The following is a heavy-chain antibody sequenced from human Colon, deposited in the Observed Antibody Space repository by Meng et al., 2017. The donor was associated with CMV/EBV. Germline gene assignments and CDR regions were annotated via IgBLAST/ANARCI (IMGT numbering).Heavy chain of an antibody. J-gene: IGHJ4*02. CDR1: GFTFSSSW. Sequence: GGSLRLSCAASGFTFSSSWMHWVRQVPGKGLVWVSRLTSDGRTTYADSVKGRFTISRDDATSTPYLQMNSLRAEDTAVYYCARDGSYNFDYWGQGTLVTVSS. CDR3: ARDGSYNFDY. D-gene: IGHD1-26*01. V-gene: IGHV3-74*03. CDR2: LTSDGRT.